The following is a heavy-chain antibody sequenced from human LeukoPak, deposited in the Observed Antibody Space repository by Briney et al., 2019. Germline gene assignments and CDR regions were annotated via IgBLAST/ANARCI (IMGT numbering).Heavy chain of an antibody. CDR2: IYSGGST. D-gene: IGHD3-22*01. CDR1: GFTVSSNY. V-gene: IGHV3-53*01. J-gene: IGHJ4*02. Sequence: PGGSLRLSCAASGFTVSSNYMSWVRQAPGKGLEWVSVIYSGGSTYYADSVKGRFTISRDNSKNTLYLQMNSLRAEDTAVYYCAKGGVITTSPRFGYWGQGTLVTVSS. CDR3: AKGGVITTSPRFGY.